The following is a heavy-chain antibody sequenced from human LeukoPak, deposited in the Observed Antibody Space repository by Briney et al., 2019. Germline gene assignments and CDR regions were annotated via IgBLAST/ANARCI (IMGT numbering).Heavy chain of an antibody. V-gene: IGHV1-2*06. D-gene: IGHD6-19*01. CDR1: RYTLTDHF. CDR3: ATMRKYEAVGASDL. J-gene: IGHJ3*01. Sequence: ASVKVSCKASRYTLTDHFIHWVRQAPGQGLEYMGRINPNDGGTRFAQKFQGRVTMTRDTSLNTAYMEVSRLIYDDTAMYYCATMRKYEAVGASDLWGQGTMVIVSS. CDR2: INPNDGGT.